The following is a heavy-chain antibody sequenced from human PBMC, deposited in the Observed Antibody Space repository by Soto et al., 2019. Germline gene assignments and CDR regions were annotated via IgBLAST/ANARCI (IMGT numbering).Heavy chain of an antibody. Sequence: EVQLLQSGGGLVQPGGSLRLSCASSGFSFSSYAMSWVRQAPGKGLEWVSGIGASGGSTYYTDSVKGRFTIARDSSKNTVYLQMNILRAEDTAVYFCAKDLGFFAPTAFDYWGLGTQVTVSS. CDR1: GFSFSSYA. CDR3: AKDLGFFAPTAFDY. CDR2: IGASGGST. J-gene: IGHJ4*02. D-gene: IGHD3-10*01. V-gene: IGHV3-23*01.